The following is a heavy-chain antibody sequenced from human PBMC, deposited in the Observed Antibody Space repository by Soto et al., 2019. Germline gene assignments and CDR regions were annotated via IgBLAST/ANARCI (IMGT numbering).Heavy chain of an antibody. Sequence: EFQVLQSGGGLVQPGGSLTLSCAASGFPFSSTDMTGVRQAPGKGLEWVSTIDGSGGTTYYADSVKGRFTISRDNSINTVFLEMNSLSADDAALYFCAKNSGWFNTWGQGALVTVSS. CDR3: AKNSGWFNT. J-gene: IGHJ5*02. CDR1: GFPFSSTD. CDR2: IDGSGGTT. D-gene: IGHD3-10*01. V-gene: IGHV3-23*01.